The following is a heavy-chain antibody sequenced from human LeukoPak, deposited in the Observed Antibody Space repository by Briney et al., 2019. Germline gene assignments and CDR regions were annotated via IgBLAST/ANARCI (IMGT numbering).Heavy chain of an antibody. Sequence: SETLSLTRAVYGGSFSGYYWSWIRQPPGKGLEWIGEINHSGSTNYNPSLKSRVTISVDTSKNQFSLKLSSVTAADTAVYYCASLYQLTTRWGQGTLVTVSS. CDR3: ASLYQLTTR. D-gene: IGHD2-2*01. CDR1: GGSFSGYY. J-gene: IGHJ4*02. CDR2: INHSGST. V-gene: IGHV4-34*01.